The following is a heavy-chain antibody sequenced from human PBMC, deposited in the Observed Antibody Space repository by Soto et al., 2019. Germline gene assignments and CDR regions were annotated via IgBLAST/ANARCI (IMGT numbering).Heavy chain of an antibody. D-gene: IGHD4-17*01. V-gene: IGHV3-21*04. CDR3: ARAPGFYGDFFDY. J-gene: IGHJ4*02. Sequence: GGSLRLSCAASGFTFSNYNMNWVRQAPGKGLEWVSFISSSGSYIYYADSVKGRFTISRDNAENSLYLQMNSLRVEDTALYYCARAPGFYGDFFDYWGQGTLVTVSS. CDR2: ISSSGSYI. CDR1: GFTFSNYN.